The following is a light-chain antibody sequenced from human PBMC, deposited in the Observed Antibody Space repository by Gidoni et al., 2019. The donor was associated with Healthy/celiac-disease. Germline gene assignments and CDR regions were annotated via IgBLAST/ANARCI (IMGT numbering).Light chain of an antibody. J-gene: IGLJ2*01. V-gene: IGLV3-25*03. CDR1: PLPKQH. CDR3: QTADSSGTQVV. Sequence: SYELTQPPSVSVSPGQTARITCSGDPLPKQHASCYQQKPGQAPVLVIYKDRERPSGIPERLSGSSSGTTVTLTISGVQAEDEADYYCQTADSSGTQVVFGGGTKLTVL. CDR2: KDR.